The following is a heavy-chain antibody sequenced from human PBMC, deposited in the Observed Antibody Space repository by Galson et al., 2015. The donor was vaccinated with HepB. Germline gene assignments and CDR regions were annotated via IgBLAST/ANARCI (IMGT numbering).Heavy chain of an antibody. CDR2: ISYDGSNK. CDR3: AKEDYDYVWGSYRRSYYFDY. V-gene: IGHV3-30*18. D-gene: IGHD3-16*02. Sequence: SLRLSCAASGFTFSSYGLHWVRQAPGKGLEWVAVISYDGSNKYYADSVKGRFTISRDNSKNTLYLQMNSLRAEDTAVYYCAKEDYDYVWGSYRRSYYFDYWGQGTLVTVSS. CDR1: GFTFSSYG. J-gene: IGHJ4*02.